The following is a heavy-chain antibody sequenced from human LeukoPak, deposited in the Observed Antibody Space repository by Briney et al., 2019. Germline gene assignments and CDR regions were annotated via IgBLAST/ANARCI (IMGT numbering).Heavy chain of an antibody. V-gene: IGHV1-69*01. J-gene: IGHJ4*02. CDR3: AREGDSSGYYYY. CDR1: GGTFSSYA. D-gene: IGHD3-22*01. Sequence: GASVKVSCKASGGTFSSYAISWVRQPPGQGLEWMGGIIPIFGTANYAQKFQGRVTITADESTSTAYMELSSLRSEDTAVYYCAREGDSSGYYYYWGQGTLVTVSS. CDR2: IIPIFGTA.